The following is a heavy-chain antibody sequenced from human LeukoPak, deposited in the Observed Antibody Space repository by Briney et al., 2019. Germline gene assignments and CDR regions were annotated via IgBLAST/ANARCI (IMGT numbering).Heavy chain of an antibody. CDR2: MSGSGGST. Sequence: PGGSLRLSCAASGFTFSSYPMSWVRQAQGKGLEWVPAMSGSGGSTYYADSVKGRFTISKDNSKNTLYMRMSSLRAEDTAVYYCAKRRYDSSGHFDSWGQGTLVTVSS. J-gene: IGHJ4*02. CDR1: GFTFSSYP. D-gene: IGHD3-22*01. CDR3: AKRRYDSSGHFDS. V-gene: IGHV3-23*01.